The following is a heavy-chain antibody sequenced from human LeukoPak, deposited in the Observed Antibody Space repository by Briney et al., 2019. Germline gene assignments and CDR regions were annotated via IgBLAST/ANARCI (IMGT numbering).Heavy chain of an antibody. J-gene: IGHJ6*02. CDR3: AKDPLYYDISH. Sequence: GGSLRLSCAASGFTFSSYAMSWVRQAPGKGLEWVSAISGSGGSTYYADSVRGRFTISRDNSKNTLYLQMNSLRAEDTAVYYCAKDPLYYDISHWGQGTTVTVSS. CDR1: GFTFSSYA. V-gene: IGHV3-23*01. D-gene: IGHD3-9*01. CDR2: ISGSGGST.